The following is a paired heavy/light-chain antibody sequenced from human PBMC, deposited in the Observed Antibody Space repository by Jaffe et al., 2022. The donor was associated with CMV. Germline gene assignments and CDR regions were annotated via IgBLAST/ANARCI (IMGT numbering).Light chain of an antibody. Sequence: DIVMTQSPDSLAVSLGERATINCKSSQNVLYSPNNNNYLAWYQQKPGQPPKLLIYWASTRESGVPDRFSGSGSGTDFTLTISSLQAEDVAVYYCQQYYSTPRTFGQGTKVEIK. CDR3: QQYYSTPRT. CDR1: QNVLYSPNNNNY. V-gene: IGKV4-1*01. J-gene: IGKJ1*01. CDR2: WAS.
Heavy chain of an antibody. D-gene: IGHD3-16*01. CDR2: IHPSGTT. V-gene: IGHV4-34*01. CDR3: SRGRDAYKGGNS. J-gene: IGHJ4*02. CDR1: GSFSAYY. Sequence: QVQLQQWGAGLLKPSETLSLTCAGGSFSAYYWSWIRQPPGKGLEWIGEIHPSGTTNYNPSLNSRVTISVDTSKNQFSLKVDSVTAADTAMYYCSRGRDAYKGGNSWGQGTLVTVSS.